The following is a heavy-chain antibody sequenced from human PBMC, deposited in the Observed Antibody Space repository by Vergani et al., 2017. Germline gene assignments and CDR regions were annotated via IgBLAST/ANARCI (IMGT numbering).Heavy chain of an antibody. CDR3: ARGLRSSSWYEL. V-gene: IGHV4-59*12. Sequence: QVQLQESGPGLVKSSETLSLTCTVSGGSFNLYYWSWIRQIPGKGLEWIGYVFHSGTTNYNPSLRSRVSISVEPSKRQFSLRLSSVTAADTAVYYCARGLRSSSWYELWGQGTLVTVSS. CDR2: VFHSGTT. CDR1: GGSFNLYY. J-gene: IGHJ4*02. D-gene: IGHD6-13*01.